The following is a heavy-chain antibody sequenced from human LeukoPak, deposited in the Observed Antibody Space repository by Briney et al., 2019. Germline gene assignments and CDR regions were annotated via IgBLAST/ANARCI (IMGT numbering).Heavy chain of an antibody. Sequence: PSETLSLTCTVSGASVSSNSYHWSWIRQAPGKGLEWVAVISYDGSDKSYTDSVKGRFTISRDNSKNTLFLQVNSLRAEDTAMYYCAARGFRCQPATAKNPLDCWGQGTLVTVSS. V-gene: IGHV3-30*03. J-gene: IGHJ4*02. CDR1: GASVSSNS. CDR3: AARGFRCQPATAKNPLDC. D-gene: IGHD1-14*01. CDR2: ISYDGSDK.